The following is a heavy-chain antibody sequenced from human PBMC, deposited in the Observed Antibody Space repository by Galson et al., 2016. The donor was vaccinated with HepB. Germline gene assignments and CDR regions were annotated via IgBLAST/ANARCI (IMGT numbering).Heavy chain of an antibody. CDR3: ARGGMDV. CDR1: GFTFSSFA. V-gene: IGHV3-64*02. J-gene: IGHJ6*02. Sequence: SLRLSCAASGFTFSSFAMHWVRQAPGKGLEYVSGISSNGGSTYYADSVRGRFTISRDNSKNTLYLQMGSLRADDMAVYYCARGGMDVWGQGTTVTVSS. CDR2: ISSNGGST.